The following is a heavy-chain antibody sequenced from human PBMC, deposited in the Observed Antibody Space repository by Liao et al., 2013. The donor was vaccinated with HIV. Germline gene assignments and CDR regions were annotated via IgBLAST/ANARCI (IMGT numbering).Heavy chain of an antibody. CDR1: GESFSTYY. CDR2: INDSGSS. CDR3: ARGPYNDFWSGFGS. D-gene: IGHD3-3*01. J-gene: IGHJ4*02. Sequence: QVQLQQWGAGLLKPSETLSLTCAVFGESFSTYYWSWIRQPPEKGLEWIGEINDSGSSNYNPALKSRVTISVDTSKNQLSLKVSSVTAADTAVYYCARGPYNDFWSGFGSWGQGTLVTVSS. V-gene: IGHV4-34*01.